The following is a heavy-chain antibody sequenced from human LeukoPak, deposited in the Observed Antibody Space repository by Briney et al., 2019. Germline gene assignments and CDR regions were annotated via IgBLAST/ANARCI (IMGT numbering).Heavy chain of an antibody. V-gene: IGHV3-48*03. CDR2: ISSSGSTI. J-gene: IGHJ3*02. CDR3: AREASGYSYGLDAFDI. CDR1: GFTFSNFE. D-gene: IGHD5-18*01. Sequence: GGSLRLSCAASGFTFSNFEMNWVRQAPGEGLEWVSYISSSGSTIHYADSVKGRFTISRDNAKNSLYLQMNSLRGEDTAVYYCAREASGYSYGLDAFDIWGQGTTVTVSS.